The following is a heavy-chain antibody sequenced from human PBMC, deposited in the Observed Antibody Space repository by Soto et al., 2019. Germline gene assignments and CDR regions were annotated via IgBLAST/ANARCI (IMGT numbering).Heavy chain of an antibody. Sequence: GASVKVSCKASGYTFTSYGISWVRQAPGQGLEWMGWISAYNGNTNYAQKLQGRVTMTTDTSTSTAYMELRSLRSDDTAVYYCASVAGGGYYFGLKYWGQGTLVTVSS. CDR1: GYTFTSYG. J-gene: IGHJ4*02. CDR2: ISAYNGNT. V-gene: IGHV1-18*01. D-gene: IGHD3-22*01. CDR3: ASVAGGGYYFGLKY.